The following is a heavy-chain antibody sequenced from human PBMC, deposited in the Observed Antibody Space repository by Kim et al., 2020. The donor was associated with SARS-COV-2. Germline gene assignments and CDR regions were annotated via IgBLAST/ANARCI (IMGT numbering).Heavy chain of an antibody. V-gene: IGHV3-48*02. CDR3: AREPDVEDPFDP. D-gene: IGHD2-15*01. Sequence: YSADAVKGRFTISRDNAKNALYLQMNSLRDEDTAVYYCAREPDVEDPFDPWGQGTLVTVSS. J-gene: IGHJ5*02.